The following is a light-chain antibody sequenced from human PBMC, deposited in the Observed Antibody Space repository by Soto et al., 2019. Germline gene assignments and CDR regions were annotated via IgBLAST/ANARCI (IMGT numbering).Light chain of an antibody. CDR1: SSNIGAGYD. CDR2: GNS. Sequence: QSVLTQPPSVSGAPGQRVTISCTGSSSNIGAGYDVHWYQQLPGTAPKPLIYGNSNRPSGVPDRFSGSKSGTSASLAITGLQAEDEADYYCQSYDSSLGGWVFGGGTKLTVL. CDR3: QSYDSSLGGWV. J-gene: IGLJ3*02. V-gene: IGLV1-40*01.